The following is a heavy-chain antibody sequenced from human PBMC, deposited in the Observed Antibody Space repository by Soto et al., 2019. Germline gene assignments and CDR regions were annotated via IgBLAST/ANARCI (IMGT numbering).Heavy chain of an antibody. J-gene: IGHJ4*02. CDR3: AKGSRMWTPDY. CDR2: INTGNGNT. Sequence: QVQLVQSGAEVKKPGASVKVSCKASGYTFTDYAMHWVRQAPGQRLEWMGWINTGNGNTKFSLKFQGRVTITRDTSATTASMELTSLRSEDTAVYYCAKGSRMWTPDYWGQGTLVTVCS. CDR1: GYTFTDYA. V-gene: IGHV1-3*04. D-gene: IGHD2-21*01.